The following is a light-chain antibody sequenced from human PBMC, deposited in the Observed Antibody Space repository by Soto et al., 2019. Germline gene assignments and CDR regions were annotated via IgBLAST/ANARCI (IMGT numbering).Light chain of an antibody. CDR3: QQYYSTPPLT. CDR2: WAS. V-gene: IGKV4-1*01. CDR1: QSILYSSKNKNY. J-gene: IGKJ4*01. Sequence: DIVMTQSPDSLAVSLGERATINCKSSQSILYSSKNKNYLAWYQQKPGQPPKLLIYWASTRESGVPDRFSGSGSGTDFTLTISNLQAEDVAVYYCQQYYSTPPLTFGGGTKVEIK.